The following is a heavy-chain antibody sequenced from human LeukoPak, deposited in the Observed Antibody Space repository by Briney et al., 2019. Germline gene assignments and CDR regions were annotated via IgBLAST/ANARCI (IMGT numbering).Heavy chain of an antibody. V-gene: IGHV1-24*01. CDR1: GNTLTDLS. CDR2: LDLEHRAI. CDR3: ATSEVGPTLDS. Sequence: ASVKVSCKVSGNTLTDLSVHWVRQVPGKGLEWMGGLDLEHRAIIHAQKFQGRVTMTEDISTDIAFMELSSLRSEDTALYYCATSEVGPTLDSWGQGTLVTVSS. J-gene: IGHJ5*01. D-gene: IGHD1-26*01.